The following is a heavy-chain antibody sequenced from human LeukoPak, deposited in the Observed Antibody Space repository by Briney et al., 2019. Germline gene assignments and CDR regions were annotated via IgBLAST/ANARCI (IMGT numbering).Heavy chain of an antibody. CDR1: GGTFSSYA. Sequence: SVKVSCKASGGTFSSYAISWVRQPPGQGLEWMGGIIPIFGTANYAQKFQGRVTITADKSTSTAYMELSSLRSEDTAVYYCARARGSTYYYGSGPYYYYGMDVWGKGTTVTVSS. D-gene: IGHD3-10*01. CDR2: IIPIFGTA. V-gene: IGHV1-69*06. CDR3: ARARGSTYYYGSGPYYYYGMDV. J-gene: IGHJ6*04.